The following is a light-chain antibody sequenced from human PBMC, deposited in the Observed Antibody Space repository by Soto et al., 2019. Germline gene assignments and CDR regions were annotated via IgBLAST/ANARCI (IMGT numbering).Light chain of an antibody. Sequence: DIRMTQSPPSLSASVGDRVTITCRASQGIRNYLAWYQQKPGKVPKILIYAASTLQSGVPSRFSGSGSGTDFTLTISSLQPEDVATYYCQKYHSAPPWTFGQGTRLEIK. V-gene: IGKV1-27*01. CDR1: QGIRNY. CDR2: AAS. CDR3: QKYHSAPPWT. J-gene: IGKJ5*01.